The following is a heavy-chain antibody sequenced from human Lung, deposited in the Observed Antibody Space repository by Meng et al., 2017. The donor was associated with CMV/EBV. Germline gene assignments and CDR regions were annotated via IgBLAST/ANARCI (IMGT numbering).Heavy chain of an antibody. CDR3: AKSSDNGWSS. J-gene: IGHJ4*01. CDR1: GYSFSGFY. CDR2: VNPISDDT. V-gene: IGHV1-2*06. D-gene: IGHD6-19*01. Sequence: QLVQSGAELKRPGASVKISCQASGYSFSGFYLNWARQAPGHGLEWLGRVNPISDDTHLAQKFEGRITVTRGATINTAFMELTRLRPDDTAVYYCAKSSDNGWSSWGPGTLVTVSS.